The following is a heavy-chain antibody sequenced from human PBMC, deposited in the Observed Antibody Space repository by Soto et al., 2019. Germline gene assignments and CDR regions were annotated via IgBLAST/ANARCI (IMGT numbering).Heavy chain of an antibody. D-gene: IGHD3-9*01. Sequence: SETLSLTCTVSGGSISSYYWSWIRQPPGKGLEWIGYIYYSGSTNYNPPLKSRVTISVDTSKNQFSLKLSSVTAADTAVYYCARDRSLRYFDWPAGMDVWGQGTTVTVSS. V-gene: IGHV4-59*01. CDR1: GGSISSYY. CDR2: IYYSGST. J-gene: IGHJ6*02. CDR3: ARDRSLRYFDWPAGMDV.